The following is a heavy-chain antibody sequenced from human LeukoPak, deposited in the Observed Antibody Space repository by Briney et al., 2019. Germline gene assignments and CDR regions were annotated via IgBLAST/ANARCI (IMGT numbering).Heavy chain of an antibody. CDR3: AIAAYCYDSSDSFLQL. CDR1: GFTFSSYW. D-gene: IGHD3-22*01. CDR2: ISGSGGST. J-gene: IGHJ1*01. Sequence: GGSLRLSCAASGFTFSSYWMNWVRQAPGKGLEWVSAISGSGGSTYYADSVKGRFTISRDNSKNTLYLQMNSLRAEDTAVYYCAIAAYCYDSSDSFLQLWGQGTLVTVSS. V-gene: IGHV3-23*01.